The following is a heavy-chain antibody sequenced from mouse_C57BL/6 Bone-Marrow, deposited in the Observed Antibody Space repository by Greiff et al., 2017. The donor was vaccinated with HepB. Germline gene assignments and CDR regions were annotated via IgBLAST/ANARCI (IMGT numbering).Heavy chain of an antibody. CDR3: ARWCQKDWYIDV. D-gene: IGHD6-1*01. CDR2: IYPSDSYT. CDR1: GYTFTSYW. V-gene: IGHV1-69*01. Sequence: QVQLQQPGAELVMPGASVSLSCKASGYTFTSYWMHWVNQRPGQGLEWIGEIYPSDSYTNYNPKFKGKSTLTVDKSSSTAYILLSSLTSEDSAVYYCARWCQKDWYIDVWGTGTTVTVSS. J-gene: IGHJ1*03.